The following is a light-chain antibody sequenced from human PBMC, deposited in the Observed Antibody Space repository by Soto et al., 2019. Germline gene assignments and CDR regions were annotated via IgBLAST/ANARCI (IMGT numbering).Light chain of an antibody. V-gene: IGLV2-14*01. CDR3: SSYTGSSTTVI. CDR1: SSDIGGYNY. J-gene: IGLJ2*01. CDR2: EVT. Sequence: QSVLTQPRSVSGSPGQSVTISCTGTSSDIGGYNYVSWYQQHPGKAPKLMIYEVTNRPSGVSNRFSGSKSGNVASLTISGLQAEDEADYYCSSYTGSSTTVIFGGGTQLTVL.